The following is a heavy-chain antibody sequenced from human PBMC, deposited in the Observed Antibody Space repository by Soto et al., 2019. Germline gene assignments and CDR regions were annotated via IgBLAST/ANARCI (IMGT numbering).Heavy chain of an antibody. Sequence: QVQLVESGGGLVKPGGFLRLSCAASGFTFSDYYMSWIRQAPGKGLEWVSYISSSGSTIYYADSVKGRFTISRDNAKNSLYLQMNSLRAEDTAVYYCARIYFSGYDNYYYMDVWGKGTTVTVSS. D-gene: IGHD5-12*01. CDR1: GFTFSDYY. CDR2: ISSSGSTI. CDR3: ARIYFSGYDNYYYMDV. J-gene: IGHJ6*03. V-gene: IGHV3-11*01.